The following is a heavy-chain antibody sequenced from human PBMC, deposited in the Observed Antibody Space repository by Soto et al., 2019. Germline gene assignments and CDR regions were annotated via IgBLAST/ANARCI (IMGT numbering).Heavy chain of an antibody. V-gene: IGHV3-21*01. CDR2: ISSSSSYI. Sequence: GGSLRLSCAASGFTFSSYSMNWVRQAPGKGLEWVSSISSSSSYIYYADSVKGRFTISRDNAKNSLYLQMNSLRAEDTAVYYCAREITMVRGVNYYYYGMDVWGQGTTVTVSS. CDR1: GFTFSSYS. CDR3: AREITMVRGVNYYYYGMDV. D-gene: IGHD3-10*01. J-gene: IGHJ6*02.